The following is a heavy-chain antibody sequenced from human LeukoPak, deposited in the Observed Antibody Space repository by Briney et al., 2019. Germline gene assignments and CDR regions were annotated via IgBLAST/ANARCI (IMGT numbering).Heavy chain of an antibody. CDR3: ARETGNAFDI. V-gene: IGHV1-18*01. CDR2: ISAYNGNT. Sequence: ASVKVSCKASGYTFTSYGISWVRQAPGQGLEWMGWISAYNGNTNYAQKFQGRVTMTRDTSISTAYMELSRLRSDDTAVYYCARETGNAFDIWGQGTMVTVSS. J-gene: IGHJ3*02. CDR1: GYTFTSYG.